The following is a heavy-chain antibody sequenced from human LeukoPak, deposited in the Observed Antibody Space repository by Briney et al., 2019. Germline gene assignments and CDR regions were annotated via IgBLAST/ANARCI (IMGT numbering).Heavy chain of an antibody. V-gene: IGHV3-48*02. D-gene: IGHD6-19*01. CDR3: ARYSGAVAGTYWRYYYYGMDV. Sequence: GGSLRLSCAASGFAVSSNYMNWVRQAPGKGLEWVSYISSSSSTIYYADSVKGRFTISRDNAKNSLYLQMNSLRDEDTAVYYCARYSGAVAGTYWRYYYYGMDVWGQGTTVTVSS. CDR2: ISSSSSTI. J-gene: IGHJ6*02. CDR1: GFAVSSNY.